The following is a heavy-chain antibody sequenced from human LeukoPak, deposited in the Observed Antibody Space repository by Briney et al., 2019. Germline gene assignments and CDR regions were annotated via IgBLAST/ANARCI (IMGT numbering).Heavy chain of an antibody. J-gene: IGHJ4*02. D-gene: IGHD6-13*01. CDR2: ISSSGSTI. V-gene: IGHV3-48*03. CDR3: AREWYSSSWYYFDY. Sequence: GGSLRLSCAASGFTFSSYEMNWVRQAPGKGLEWVSHISSSGSTIYYADSVKGRFTISRDNAKNSLYLQMNSLRAEDTAVYYCAREWYSSSWYYFDYWGQGTLVTVSS. CDR1: GFTFSSYE.